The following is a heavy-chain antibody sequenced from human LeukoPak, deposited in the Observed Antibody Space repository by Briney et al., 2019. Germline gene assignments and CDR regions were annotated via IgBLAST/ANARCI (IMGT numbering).Heavy chain of an antibody. Sequence: ASVKVSFKASGYRFTGHYMHWVRQAPGQGLEWMGIINPSGGSTSYAQKFQGRVTMTRDTSTSTVYMELSSLRSEDTAVYYCAREDGSGSYYNGPFDYWGQGTLVTVSS. CDR2: INPSGGST. CDR1: GYRFTGHY. D-gene: IGHD3-10*01. J-gene: IGHJ4*02. CDR3: AREDGSGSYYNGPFDY. V-gene: IGHV1-46*01.